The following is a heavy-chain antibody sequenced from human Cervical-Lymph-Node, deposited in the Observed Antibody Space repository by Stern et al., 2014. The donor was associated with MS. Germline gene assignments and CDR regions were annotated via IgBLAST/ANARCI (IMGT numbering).Heavy chain of an antibody. CDR3: AREFNYDSSGYYFYY. Sequence: QVQLVQSGAEVKKPGSSVKVSCKASGGTFSNYGISWVRQAHGQGLEWMGGIIPLFGTANYAQKFQGRVTITADESTSTAFMDLSSLRSEDTAVYYCAREFNYDSSGYYFYYWGQGTLVTVSS. V-gene: IGHV1-69*01. CDR2: IIPLFGTA. CDR1: GGTFSNYG. J-gene: IGHJ4*02. D-gene: IGHD3-22*01.